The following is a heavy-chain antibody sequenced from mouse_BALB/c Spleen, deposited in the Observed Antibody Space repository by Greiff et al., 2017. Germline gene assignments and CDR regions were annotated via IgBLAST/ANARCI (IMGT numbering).Heavy chain of an antibody. CDR1: GFTFSNYW. CDR2: IRLKSNNYAT. CDR3: TRIYYYGSSVFDY. Sequence: EVMLVESGGGLVQPGGSMKLSCVASGFTFSNYWMNWVRQSPEKGLEWVAEIRLKSNNYATHYAESVKGRFTISRDDSKSSVYLQMNNLRAEDTGIYYCTRIYYYGSSVFDYWGQGTTLTVSS. J-gene: IGHJ2*01. V-gene: IGHV6-6*02. D-gene: IGHD1-1*01.